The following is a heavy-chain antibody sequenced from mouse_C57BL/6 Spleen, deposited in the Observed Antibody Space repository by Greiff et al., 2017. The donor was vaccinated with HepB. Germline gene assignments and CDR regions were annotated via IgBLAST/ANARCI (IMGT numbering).Heavy chain of an antibody. J-gene: IGHJ4*01. CDR1: GCTFSSYT. Sequence: EVMLVESGGGLVKPGGSLKLSCAASGCTFSSYTMSWVRQTPEKRLEWVATISGGGGNTYYPDSVKGRFTISRDNAKNTLYLQMSSLRSEDTALYYCARHLGGLPHYYAMDYWGQGTSVTVSS. V-gene: IGHV5-9*01. D-gene: IGHD2-2*01. CDR3: ARHLGGLPHYYAMDY. CDR2: ISGGGGNT.